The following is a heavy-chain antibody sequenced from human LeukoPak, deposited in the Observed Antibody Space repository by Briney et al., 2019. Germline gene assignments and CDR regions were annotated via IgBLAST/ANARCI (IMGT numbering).Heavy chain of an antibody. CDR3: ARVLYGSSLNVIDS. D-gene: IGHD2-2*01. CDR2: IIEYGSEK. CDR1: GFTFSNYR. J-gene: IGHJ5*01. V-gene: IGHV3-7*01. Sequence: GGSLRLSCADSGFTFSNYRINWVRQGLGKGREWGANIIEYGSEKYYVETVWGRDTISRNNAENSLFLHMNSLRVEATAVYRCARVLYGSSLNVIDSWGPGTLVTVSS.